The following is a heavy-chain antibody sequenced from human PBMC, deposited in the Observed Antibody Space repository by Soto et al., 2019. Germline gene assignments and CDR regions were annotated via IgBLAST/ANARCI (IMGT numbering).Heavy chain of an antibody. CDR2: INPNGGST. CDR1: GYTFTTYY. CDR3: ARAGYCSGGTCFHGNCDY. V-gene: IGHV1-46*01. Sequence: QVQLVQSGAEVKRPGASVKVSCKASGYTFTTYYMHWVRQAPGQGLEWLGIINPNGGSTTYAQMFQGRVTMTRDTSTSTVYLELSSLRSEDTAVYYCARAGYCSGGTCFHGNCDYWGQGTLVTVSA. J-gene: IGHJ4*02. D-gene: IGHD2-15*01.